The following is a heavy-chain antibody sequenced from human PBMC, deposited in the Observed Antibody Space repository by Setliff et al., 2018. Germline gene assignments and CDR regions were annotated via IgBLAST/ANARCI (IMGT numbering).Heavy chain of an antibody. V-gene: IGHV1-3*03. Sequence: ASVKVSCKASGYDFTYYSLHWVRQAPGERLEWMGWINAANGNTTYSEEFQGRVFITRDTSASTAYMELSSLRSQDMAVYYCARGRCSGEACYGKGPYYLDFWGQGTLVTVSS. CDR2: INAANGNT. CDR1: GYDFTYYS. CDR3: ARGRCSGEACYGKGPYYLDF. D-gene: IGHD2-15*01. J-gene: IGHJ4*02.